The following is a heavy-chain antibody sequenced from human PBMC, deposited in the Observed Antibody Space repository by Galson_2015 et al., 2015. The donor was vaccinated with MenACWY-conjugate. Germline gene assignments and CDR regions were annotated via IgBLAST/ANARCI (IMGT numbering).Heavy chain of an antibody. Sequence: SVKVSCKASGGTFSSYTISWVRQAPGQGLEWMGRIIPILGIANYAQKFQGRVTITADKSTSTAYMELSSLRSEDTAVYYCARAAPDYGDYDIFDYWGQGTLVTVSS. J-gene: IGHJ4*02. CDR2: IIPILGIA. CDR3: ARAAPDYGDYDIFDY. V-gene: IGHV1-69*02. CDR1: GGTFSSYT. D-gene: IGHD4-17*01.